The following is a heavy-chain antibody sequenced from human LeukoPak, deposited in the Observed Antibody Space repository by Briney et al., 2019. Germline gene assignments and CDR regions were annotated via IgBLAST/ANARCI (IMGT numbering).Heavy chain of an antibody. Sequence: PGGSLRLSCAASGFTFSNSAMSWVRQVIGKGLEWVSAIGIRGDTHYSGSVKGRFTISRENAESSLYLQMNSLRAEDTAVYYCARGGVQVSGIDEFDYWGQGTLVTVSS. CDR3: ARGGVQVSGIDEFDY. D-gene: IGHD6-19*01. CDR2: IGIRGDT. CDR1: GFTFSNSA. J-gene: IGHJ4*02. V-gene: IGHV3-13*01.